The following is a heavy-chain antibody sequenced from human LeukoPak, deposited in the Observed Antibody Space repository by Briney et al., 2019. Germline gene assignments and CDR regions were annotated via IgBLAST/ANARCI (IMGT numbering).Heavy chain of an antibody. D-gene: IGHD5-18*01. J-gene: IGHJ4*02. Sequence: GGSLRLSCAASGFTVSSNYMSWVRQAPGKGLEWVSVIYSGGSTYYADSVKGRFTISRDNSKNTLYLQMNSLRAEDTAAYYCARAIRGYSYGHFDYWGQGTLVTVSS. CDR3: ARAIRGYSYGHFDY. CDR1: GFTVSSNY. V-gene: IGHV3-53*01. CDR2: IYSGGST.